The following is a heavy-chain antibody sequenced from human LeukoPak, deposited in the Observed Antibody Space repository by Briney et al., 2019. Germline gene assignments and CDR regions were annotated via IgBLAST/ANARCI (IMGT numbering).Heavy chain of an antibody. CDR3: AKRGVVIRVILVGFHKEAYYFDS. D-gene: IGHD3-22*01. CDR1: GITLSNYG. Sequence: AGSLTLSCAVSGITLSNYGMSWVRQAPGKGLEWVAGISGSGGGTYYADSVKGRFTISRDNPKSTLYLQMNSLRAEDTAVYFCAKRGVVIRVILVGFHKEAYYFDSWGQGALVTVSS. CDR2: ISGSGGGT. V-gene: IGHV3-23*01. J-gene: IGHJ4*02.